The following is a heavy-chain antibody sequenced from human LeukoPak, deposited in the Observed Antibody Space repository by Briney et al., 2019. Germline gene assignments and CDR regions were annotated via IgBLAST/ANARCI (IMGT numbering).Heavy chain of an antibody. D-gene: IGHD6-19*01. J-gene: IGHJ6*02. CDR1: GGSIRSYS. CDR3: ARGAGYGMDV. CDR2: SYYSGST. Sequence: PSETLSLTCTVSGGSIRSYSRSWIRQPPGKGLEWIGYSYYSGSTNYNPSLKSRVTISVDTSKNQFSLKLSSVTAADTAVYYCARGAGYGMDVWGQGTTVTVSS. V-gene: IGHV4-59*01.